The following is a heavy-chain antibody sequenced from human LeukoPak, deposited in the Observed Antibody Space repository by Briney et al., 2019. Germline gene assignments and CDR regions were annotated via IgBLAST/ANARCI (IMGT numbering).Heavy chain of an antibody. V-gene: IGHV4-34*01. CDR2: INHSGST. D-gene: IGHD5-18*01. CDR3: ARYANLEGYSYGP. Sequence: PSETLSLTCAVYGGSFSGYYWSWIRQPPGKGLEWIGEINHSGSTNYNPSLKSRVTISVDTSKNQFSLKLSSVTAADTAVHYCARYANLEGYSYGPWGQGTLVTVSS. J-gene: IGHJ5*02. CDR1: GGSFSGYY.